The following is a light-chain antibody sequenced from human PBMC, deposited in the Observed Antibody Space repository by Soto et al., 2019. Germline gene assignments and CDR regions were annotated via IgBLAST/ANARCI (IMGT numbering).Light chain of an antibody. V-gene: IGKV3-20*01. CDR1: QSVSSNY. CDR3: QQYGTSPPYT. J-gene: IGKJ2*01. Sequence: EIVLTQSPGTLSLSPGERATLSCRASQSVSSNYLAWYQQKPGQAHRLHIYGASSMATGIPDRFSGSGSGTDFTHSISRLEPENFAVYYCQQYGTSPPYTFGQGTKLEIK. CDR2: GAS.